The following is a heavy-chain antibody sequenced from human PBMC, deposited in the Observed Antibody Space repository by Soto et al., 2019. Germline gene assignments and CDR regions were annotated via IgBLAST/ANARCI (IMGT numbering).Heavy chain of an antibody. CDR3: PKEDFTDRGNDYFDD. Sequence: GGTLRLSCAASGFSFTNFAMRWVRQAHGKGRAWGAGIGASGDNTWYADSVKGRLSISSDNYKNTLYLQLNRLRFEDTAVYHCPKEDFTDRGNDYFDDWGPGTLVTVSS. CDR1: GFSFTNFA. V-gene: IGHV3-23*01. J-gene: IGHJ4*02. D-gene: IGHD2-15*01. CDR2: IGASGDNT.